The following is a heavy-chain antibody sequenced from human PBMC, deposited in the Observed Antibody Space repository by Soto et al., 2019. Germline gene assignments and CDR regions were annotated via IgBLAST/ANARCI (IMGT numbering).Heavy chain of an antibody. Sequence: EVQLVESGGGLVQPGGSLRLSCAASGFTFSSYSMNWVRQAPGKGLEWVSYISSISSTIYYADSVKGRFTISRDNAKKSLNLQINSLRDEDPAVYYCAREGGSLNWFDPWGQGTLVTVSS. D-gene: IGHD1-26*01. V-gene: IGHV3-48*02. CDR1: GFTFSSYS. CDR2: ISSISSTI. CDR3: AREGGSLNWFDP. J-gene: IGHJ5*02.